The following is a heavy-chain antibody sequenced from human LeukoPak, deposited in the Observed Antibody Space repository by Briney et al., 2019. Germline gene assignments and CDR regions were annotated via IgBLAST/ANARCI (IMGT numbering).Heavy chain of an antibody. J-gene: IGHJ6*03. CDR2: IYTSGST. Sequence: PSATLSLTCTVSGGSISSYYWSWIRQPAGKGLEWIGRIYTSGSTNYNPSLKSRVTMSVDTSKNQFSLKLSSVTAADTAVYYCARDSQTPPYYYYYIDVWGKGTTVTVSS. V-gene: IGHV4-4*07. CDR3: ARDSQTPPYYYYYIDV. CDR1: GGSISSYY.